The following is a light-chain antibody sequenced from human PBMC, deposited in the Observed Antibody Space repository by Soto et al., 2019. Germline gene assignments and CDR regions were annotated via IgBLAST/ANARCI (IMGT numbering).Light chain of an antibody. CDR3: QQYGSSPLT. Sequence: EIVLTQSPGTLSLSPGERATLACRASQSVSSSYLAWYQQKHGKAPRLLIYGASSRATGIPDRFSGTRSGNDFTLTIRRLEPEDFAVYYSQQYGSSPLTFRGGTKGDLK. CDR1: QSVSSSY. CDR2: GAS. V-gene: IGKV3-20*01. J-gene: IGKJ4*01.